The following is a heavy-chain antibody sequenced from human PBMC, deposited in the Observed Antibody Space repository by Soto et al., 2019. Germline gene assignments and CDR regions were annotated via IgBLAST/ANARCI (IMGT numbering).Heavy chain of an antibody. J-gene: IGHJ5*02. V-gene: IGHV1-46*02. D-gene: IGHD1-7*01. CDR1: GYTFNNYF. CDR3: ARDLVPIWNYVGLAPGAQHWFDP. Sequence: QVQLVQSGAEVRKPGASVKVSCKASGYTFNNYFMHWVRQAPAQGLEWMGVITHSSGSTTYAQRFQGRLTMTRDTSTSTVYMELRSLRSEDTAVYFCARDLVPIWNYVGLAPGAQHWFDPWGQGTLVTVSS. CDR2: ITHSSGST.